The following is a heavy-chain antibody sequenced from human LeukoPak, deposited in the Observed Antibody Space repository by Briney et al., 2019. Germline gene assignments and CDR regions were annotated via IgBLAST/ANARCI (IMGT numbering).Heavy chain of an antibody. CDR1: GFTFSSYA. V-gene: IGHV3-21*01. CDR2: ISSSSSYI. CDR3: AREGGSSSDAFDI. D-gene: IGHD1-26*01. Sequence: GGSLRLSCAASGFTFSSYAMSWVRQAPGKGLEWVSSISSSSSYIYYADSVKGRFTISRDNAKNSLYLQMNGLRAEDTAVYYCAREGGSSSDAFDIWGQGTMVTVSS. J-gene: IGHJ3*02.